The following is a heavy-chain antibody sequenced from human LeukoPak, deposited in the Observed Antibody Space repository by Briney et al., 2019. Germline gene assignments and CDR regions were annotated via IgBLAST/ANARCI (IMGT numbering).Heavy chain of an antibody. Sequence: SETLSLTCAVSGGSFSGYYWSWIRQPPGKGLEWIGEINYSGRTNYNPSLKSRVSISGDTSKNQFSLKLRSVTAADTAVYYCARAHDYAVDYWGQGTLVTVSS. V-gene: IGHV4-34*01. D-gene: IGHD3-16*01. CDR3: ARAHDYAVDY. J-gene: IGHJ4*02. CDR2: INYSGRT. CDR1: GGSFSGYY.